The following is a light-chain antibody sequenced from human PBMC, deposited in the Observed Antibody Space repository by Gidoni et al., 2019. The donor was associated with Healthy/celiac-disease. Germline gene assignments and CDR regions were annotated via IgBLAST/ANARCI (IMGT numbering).Light chain of an antibody. CDR1: SSNIGAGYD. J-gene: IGLJ1*01. CDR2: GNS. CDR3: QSYDSSFYV. V-gene: IGLV1-40*01. Sequence: QSVLTPPPSLSGPPGQRVTISCTGSSSNIGAGYDVHWYQQLPGTAPKLPIYGNSNRPSGVPDRFSGSKSGTSASLAITGLQAEDEADYYCQSYDSSFYVFGTGTKVTVL.